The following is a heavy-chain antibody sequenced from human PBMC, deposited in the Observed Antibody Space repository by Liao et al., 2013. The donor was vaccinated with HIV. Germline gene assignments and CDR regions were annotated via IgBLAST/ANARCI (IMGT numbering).Heavy chain of an antibody. CDR3: VRGRRATRFWYFDL. D-gene: IGHD5-24*01. CDR2: VIHDGLT. CDR1: GGSFSAYH. V-gene: IGHV4-34*02. Sequence: QAQLQQWGAGLLKPSETLSLTCAVYGGSFSAYHWTWIRQPPGKGLEWIGEVIHDGLTNSNPSLKSRLTISIDKSKNQFSLTLTSMTAADTAVYYCVRGRRATRFWYFDLWAVAPLSLSPQ. J-gene: IGHJ2*01.